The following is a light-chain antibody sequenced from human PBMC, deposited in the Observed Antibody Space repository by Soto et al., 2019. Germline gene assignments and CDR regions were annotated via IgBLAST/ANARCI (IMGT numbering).Light chain of an antibody. V-gene: IGKV3-11*01. CDR1: QSVRSY. Sequence: EIVLRQSPATLSLSPGERATLSCRASQSVRSYLAWYQHKPGQAPRLLIYDASNRATGIPARFSGSGSGTDFTLTINSLEPEDFAVYYCQQRTNWPPVFSFGGGTKVDIK. CDR2: DAS. J-gene: IGKJ4*01. CDR3: QQRTNWPPVFS.